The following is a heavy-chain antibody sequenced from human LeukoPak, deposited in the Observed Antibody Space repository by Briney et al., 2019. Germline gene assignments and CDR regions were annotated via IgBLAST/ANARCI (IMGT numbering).Heavy chain of an antibody. V-gene: IGHV1-69*06. CDR2: IIPIFGTE. Sequence: ASVKVSCKASGGTFSSYAISWVRQAPGQGLEWMGGIIPIFGTENYAQKFQGRVTITADKSTRTAYIELSSLRSEETDVYYCVILSGYSYGYMGYWGEGTLVSVSS. CDR3: VILSGYSYGYMGY. CDR1: GGTFSSYA. D-gene: IGHD5-18*01. J-gene: IGHJ4*02.